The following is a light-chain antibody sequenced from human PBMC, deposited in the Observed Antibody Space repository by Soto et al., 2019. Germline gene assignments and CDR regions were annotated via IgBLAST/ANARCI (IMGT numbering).Light chain of an antibody. CDR1: SPQIGAGYD. V-gene: IGLV1-40*01. CDR3: QSYDSSLITYV. CDR2: GNT. J-gene: IGLJ1*01. Sequence: SVLTQPPPVSGAPGQRGTISCTGGSPQIGAGYDVHWYQRLPGTAPKVLIYGNTNRPSGVPDRFSGSKSDTSASLAITGLQAEDEADYYCQSYDSSLITYVFGTGTKVTVL.